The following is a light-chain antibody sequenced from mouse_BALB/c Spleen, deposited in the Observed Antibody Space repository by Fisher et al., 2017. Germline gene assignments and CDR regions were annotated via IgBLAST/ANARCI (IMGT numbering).Light chain of an antibody. CDR1: SSVSY. CDR2: YTS. J-gene: IGKJ5*01. V-gene: IGKV4-55*01. Sequence: IVLTQSPAIMSASPGEKVTMTCSASSSVSYMYWYQQKPGSSPRLLIYYTSNLASGVPARFSGSGSGTSYSLTISSMEAEDAATYYCQQRSSYPLTFGAGTKLELK. CDR3: QQRSSYPLT.